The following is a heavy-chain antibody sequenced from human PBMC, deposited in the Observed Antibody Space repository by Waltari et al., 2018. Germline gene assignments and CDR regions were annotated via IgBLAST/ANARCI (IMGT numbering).Heavy chain of an antibody. CDR2: IYYSGST. D-gene: IGHD6-19*01. Sequence: QLQLQESGPGLVKPSETLSLTCTVSGRSISRSSYYWCWVRQPPGKGLGWIGSIYYSGSTYYNPSLKSRVTISVDTSKNQFSLKLSSVTAADTAVYYCASDGAVAGTFFTRQNWFDPWGQGTLVTVSS. CDR3: ASDGAVAGTFFTRQNWFDP. V-gene: IGHV4-39*07. CDR1: GRSISRSSYY. J-gene: IGHJ5*02.